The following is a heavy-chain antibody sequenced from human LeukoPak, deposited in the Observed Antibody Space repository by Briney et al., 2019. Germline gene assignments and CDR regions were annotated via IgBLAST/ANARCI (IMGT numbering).Heavy chain of an antibody. V-gene: IGHV3-11*01. CDR2: ISSSGSTI. D-gene: IGHD2-2*01. CDR1: GFTFSDYY. Sequence: PGGSLRLSCAASGFTFSDYYMSWIRQAPGKGLEWVSYISSSGSTIYYADSVKGRFTISRDNAKNSLYLQMNSLRAEDTAVYYCARATPYCSSTSCPYYFDYWGQGTLVTVSS. CDR3: ARATPYCSSTSCPYYFDY. J-gene: IGHJ4*02.